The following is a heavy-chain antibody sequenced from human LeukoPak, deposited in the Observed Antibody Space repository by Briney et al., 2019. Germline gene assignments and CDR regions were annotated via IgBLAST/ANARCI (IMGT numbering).Heavy chain of an antibody. CDR3: ARVSVAGTPDRDYFDY. D-gene: IGHD6-19*01. Sequence: ASVKVSCKASGYTFTGYYLHWVRQAPGQGLEWMGRINPSSGDTNYAQKSQGRVTMTRGTSISTAYLELSTLTSDDTAVYFCARVSVAGTPDRDYFDYWGQGTLVTVSS. CDR2: INPSSGDT. V-gene: IGHV1-2*02. J-gene: IGHJ4*02. CDR1: GYTFTGYY.